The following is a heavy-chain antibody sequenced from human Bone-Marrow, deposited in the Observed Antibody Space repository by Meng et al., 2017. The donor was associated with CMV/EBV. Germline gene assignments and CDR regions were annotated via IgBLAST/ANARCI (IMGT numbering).Heavy chain of an antibody. CDR3: AYSSSWYGKLDY. V-gene: IGHV4-59*01. Sequence: SEPLSLTCTVSGGSISSYYWSWIRQPPGKGLEWIGYIYYSGSTNYNPSLKSRVTISVDTSKNQFSLKLSSVTAADTAVYYCAYSSSWYGKLDYWGQGTLVTVSS. CDR1: GGSISSYY. CDR2: IYYSGST. J-gene: IGHJ4*02. D-gene: IGHD6-13*01.